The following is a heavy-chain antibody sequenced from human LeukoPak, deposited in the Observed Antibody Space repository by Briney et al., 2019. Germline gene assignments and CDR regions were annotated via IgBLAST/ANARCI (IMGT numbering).Heavy chain of an antibody. V-gene: IGHV3-66*02. CDR3: ASQAAAGLDY. CDR1: EFTVDDTY. CDR2: VYSGGKT. D-gene: IGHD6-13*01. Sequence: GGSLRLSCAASEFTVDDTYMSWVRQTPGKGLEWVSVVYSGGKTFYADSVKGRFTISRDTSKNTVYLQMNTLRADDTAVYYCASQAAAGLDYWGQGTLVTVSS. J-gene: IGHJ4*02.